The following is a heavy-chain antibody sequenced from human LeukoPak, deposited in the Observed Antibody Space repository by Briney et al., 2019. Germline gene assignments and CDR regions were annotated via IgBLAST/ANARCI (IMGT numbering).Heavy chain of an antibody. Sequence: ASVEVSCKASGYTFTGYYMHWVRQAPGQGLEWMGGIIPIFGTANYAQKFQGRVTITADESTSTAYMELSSLRSEDTAVYYCARDRQDGYYFDYWGQGTLVTVSS. J-gene: IGHJ4*02. V-gene: IGHV1-69*13. CDR1: GYTFTGYY. D-gene: IGHD5-24*01. CDR2: IIPIFGTA. CDR3: ARDRQDGYYFDY.